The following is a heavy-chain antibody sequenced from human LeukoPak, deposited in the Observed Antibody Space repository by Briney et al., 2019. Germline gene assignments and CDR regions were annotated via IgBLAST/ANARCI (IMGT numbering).Heavy chain of an antibody. Sequence: SETLSLTCTVSGGSISSYYWSWIRQPPGKGLEWIGYIYYSGSTNYNPSLKSRVTISVDTSKNQFSLKLSSVTAADTAVYYCARGYRDYPFDYWGQGTLVTVSS. D-gene: IGHD4-17*01. CDR2: IYYSGST. CDR1: GGSISSYY. CDR3: ARGYRDYPFDY. V-gene: IGHV4-59*01. J-gene: IGHJ4*02.